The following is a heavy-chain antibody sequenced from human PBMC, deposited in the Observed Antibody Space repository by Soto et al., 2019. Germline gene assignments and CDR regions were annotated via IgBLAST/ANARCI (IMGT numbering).Heavy chain of an antibody. D-gene: IGHD1-1*01. CDR3: VRDGTKTLRDWFDP. CDR1: GGSITRGPSS. J-gene: IGHJ5*02. CDR2: IYATGTT. V-gene: IGHV4-61*02. Sequence: LSLTCSVSGGSITRGPSSWNWVRQPPGKGLEWIGRIYATGTTDYNPSLKSQVMMSVDTSKKQFSLKLRSVTAADTAVYYCVRDGTKTLRDWFDPWGQGISVTVSS.